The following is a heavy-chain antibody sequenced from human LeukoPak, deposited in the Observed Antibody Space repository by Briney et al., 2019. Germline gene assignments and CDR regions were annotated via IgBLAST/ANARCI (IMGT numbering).Heavy chain of an antibody. CDR2: INWNGGST. Sequence: GGSLRLSCAASGFTFDDYGMSWVRQAPGKGLEWVSGINWNGGSTGYADSVKGRFTISRDNSKNTVHLQMNSLRAEDTAMYYCARRAGDYSHPYDYWGQGTLVTVSS. J-gene: IGHJ4*02. CDR1: GFTFDDYG. D-gene: IGHD3-22*01. V-gene: IGHV3-20*04. CDR3: ARRAGDYSHPYDY.